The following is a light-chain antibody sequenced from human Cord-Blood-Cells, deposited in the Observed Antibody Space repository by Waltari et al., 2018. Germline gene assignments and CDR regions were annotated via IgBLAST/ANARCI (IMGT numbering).Light chain of an antibody. CDR2: GAS. CDR3: QQYNNWLIT. J-gene: IGKJ4*01. Sequence: EIVMTQSPATLSVSPGERATLSCRASQSVSSNLAWYQQKPGQAPRLLIYGASTRATGIPARFSGSGSGTEFTLTISSLQSEDFAVYYCQQYNNWLITFGGGTKVENK. CDR1: QSVSSN. V-gene: IGKV3-15*01.